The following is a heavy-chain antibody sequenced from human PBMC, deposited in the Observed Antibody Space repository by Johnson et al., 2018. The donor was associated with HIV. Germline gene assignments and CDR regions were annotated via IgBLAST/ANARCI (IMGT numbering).Heavy chain of an antibody. Sequence: VQLVESGGGLVQPGGSLRLSCAASGFTFSSYDMHWVRQATGKGLEWVSAIGTAGDTYYPGSVKGRFTISRENAKNSLYLQMNSLRAEDTALYYWARESPGYAFDIWGQGTMVTVSS. J-gene: IGHJ3*02. CDR1: GFTFSSYD. V-gene: IGHV3-13*01. CDR3: ARESPGYAFDI. CDR2: IGTAGDT. D-gene: IGHD1-1*01.